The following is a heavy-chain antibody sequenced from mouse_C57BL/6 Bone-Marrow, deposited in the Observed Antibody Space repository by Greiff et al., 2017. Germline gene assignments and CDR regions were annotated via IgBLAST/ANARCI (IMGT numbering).Heavy chain of an antibody. CDR3: ARDRYYSNGRYYAMDY. CDR1: GFSINSDCY. V-gene: IGHV3-3*01. CDR2: TFYSGIT. Sequence: VQLQESGPSLVRPSQTLSLTCTVTGFSINSDCYWIWIRQFPGNKLEYIGYTFYSGITYYNPSLESRTYITRDTSKNQFSLKLSSVTTEDTATYYCARDRYYSNGRYYAMDYWGQGTSVTVSS. J-gene: IGHJ4*01. D-gene: IGHD2-5*01.